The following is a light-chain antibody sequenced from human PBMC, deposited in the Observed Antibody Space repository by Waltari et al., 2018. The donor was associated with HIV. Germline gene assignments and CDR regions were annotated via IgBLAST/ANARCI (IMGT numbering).Light chain of an antibody. Sequence: DIVMTQSPDSLAVSLGERATINCKSSQSVLYSSKNKNYLAWYQKKPGQPPKLLIYWASTRESGFPDRFSGSGSGTDFTLTISSLQAEDVAVYYCQQYYSTPYTFGQGTKLEIK. J-gene: IGKJ2*01. CDR2: WAS. CDR1: QSVLYSSKNKNY. V-gene: IGKV4-1*01. CDR3: QQYYSTPYT.